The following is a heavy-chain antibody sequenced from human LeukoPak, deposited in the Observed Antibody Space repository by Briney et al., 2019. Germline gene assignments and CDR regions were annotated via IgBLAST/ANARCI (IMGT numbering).Heavy chain of an antibody. CDR1: GYTFTSYG. CDR3: ARGHSSSLLTYYYYMDV. J-gene: IGHJ6*03. CDR2: MNPNSGNT. V-gene: IGHV1-8*03. Sequence: ASVKVSCKASGYTFTSYGISWVRQATGQGLEWMGWMNPNSGNTGYAQKFQGRVTITRNTSISTAYMELSSLRSEDTAVYYCARGHSSSLLTYYYYMDVWGKGTTVTVSS. D-gene: IGHD6-13*01.